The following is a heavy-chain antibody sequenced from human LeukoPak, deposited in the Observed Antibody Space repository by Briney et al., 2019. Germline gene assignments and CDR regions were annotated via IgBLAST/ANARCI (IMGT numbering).Heavy chain of an antibody. D-gene: IGHD3-3*01. V-gene: IGHV4-59*01. CDR3: ARKFDLYDFGSV. J-gene: IGHJ4*02. Sequence: SETLSLTCTVSGGSISSYYWSWIRQPPGKGLEWIGYIYYTGSTNYNPSLKSRVTISVDTSKNQFSLKLSSATAADTAVYYCARKFDLYDFGSVWGQGTLVTVSS. CDR1: GGSISSYY. CDR2: IYYTGST.